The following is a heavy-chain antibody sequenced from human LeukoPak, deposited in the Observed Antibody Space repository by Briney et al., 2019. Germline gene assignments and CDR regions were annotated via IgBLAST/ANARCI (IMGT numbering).Heavy chain of an antibody. Sequence: PGGSRILPWAAAGFTFSGYGMHWVRQAQGKGLEWVAFIRYDGSNKYYADSVKGRFTISRDNSKNTLYLQMNSLRAEDTAVYYCAKVIATYDILTGYYDYWGQGTLVTVSS. CDR1: GFTFSGYG. D-gene: IGHD3-9*01. CDR2: IRYDGSNK. CDR3: AKVIATYDILTGYYDY. J-gene: IGHJ4*02. V-gene: IGHV3-30*02.